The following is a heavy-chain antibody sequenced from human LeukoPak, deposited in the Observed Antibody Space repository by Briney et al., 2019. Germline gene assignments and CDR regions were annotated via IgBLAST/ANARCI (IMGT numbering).Heavy chain of an antibody. CDR3: ANDPSTMIVP. CDR1: GFTVSSNY. Sequence: PGGSLRLSCAASGFTVSSNYMSWVRQAPGKGLEWVSVIYSGGSTYYADSVKGRFTISRDNSKNTLYLQMNSLRAEDTAVYYCANDPSTMIVPWGQGTLLTVSS. CDR2: IYSGGST. D-gene: IGHD3-22*01. J-gene: IGHJ5*02. V-gene: IGHV3-66*02.